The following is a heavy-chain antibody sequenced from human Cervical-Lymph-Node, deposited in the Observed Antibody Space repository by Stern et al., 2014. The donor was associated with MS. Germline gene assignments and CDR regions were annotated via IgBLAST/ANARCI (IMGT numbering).Heavy chain of an antibody. CDR2: FNPSGGST. Sequence: VQLVESGAEVKKPGASVKVSCKASGYTFTSYFMHWVRQAPGQGLEWMGIFNPSGGSTSYAQKFQGRVTLTRDTSTSTVYMDLSSLRSEDTAVYYCQWSAAKNYYYDMDVWGQGTTVTVSS. J-gene: IGHJ6*02. CDR1: GYTFTSYF. CDR3: QWSAAKNYYYDMDV. V-gene: IGHV1-46*01. D-gene: IGHD2-2*01.